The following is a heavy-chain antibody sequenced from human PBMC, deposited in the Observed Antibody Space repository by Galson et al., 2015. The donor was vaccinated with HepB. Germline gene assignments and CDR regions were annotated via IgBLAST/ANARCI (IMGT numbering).Heavy chain of an antibody. CDR2: ISGYNGNT. V-gene: IGHV1-18*04. CDR3: ARDRYYDRSDYPDYDGLDV. CDR1: GYTFTRYG. Sequence: SVKVSCKASGYTFTRYGISWVRQAPGQCLEWMGWISGYNGNTNYAQKVQGRVTMTTDTSTSTAYLDLRSLRSDDTAVYYCARDRYYDRSDYPDYDGLDVWGQGTTVTVSS. D-gene: IGHD3-22*01. J-gene: IGHJ6*02.